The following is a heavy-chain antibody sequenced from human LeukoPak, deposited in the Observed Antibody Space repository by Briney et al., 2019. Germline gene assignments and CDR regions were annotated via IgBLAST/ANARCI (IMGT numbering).Heavy chain of an antibody. Sequence: ASVKVSCKASGYTFTGYYIHWVRQAPGQGLEWMGWINPNSGGTNYAQKFQGRVTMTRDTSISTTYMELSRLRSDDTALYYCARAPAVAGIPPEFEYWGQGTLVTVSS. D-gene: IGHD6-19*01. CDR1: GYTFTGYY. V-gene: IGHV1-2*02. J-gene: IGHJ4*02. CDR2: INPNSGGT. CDR3: ARAPAVAGIPPEFEY.